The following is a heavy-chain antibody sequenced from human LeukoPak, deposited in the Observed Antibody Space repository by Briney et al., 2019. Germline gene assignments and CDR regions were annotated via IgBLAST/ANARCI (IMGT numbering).Heavy chain of an antibody. J-gene: IGHJ3*02. CDR1: GFTFSSYG. Sequence: GGSLRLSCAASGFTFSSYGMHWVRQAPGKGLEWVAVIWYDGSNKYYADSVKGRFTISRDNSKNTLFLEMNSLRAEDTAVYYCAKALTSGWYLDAFNIWGQGTMVTVSS. D-gene: IGHD6-19*01. CDR3: AKALTSGWYLDAFNI. CDR2: IWYDGSNK. V-gene: IGHV3-30*02.